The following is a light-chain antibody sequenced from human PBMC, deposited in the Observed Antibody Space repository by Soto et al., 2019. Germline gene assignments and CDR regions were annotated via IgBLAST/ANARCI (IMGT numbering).Light chain of an antibody. CDR2: GAS. CDR3: QQYGSLTWT. V-gene: IGKV3-20*01. Sequence: EIVVTQSPGTLFLSPGERATLSCRASESVSSSYLAWYQQKPGQAPRLLIYGASNRATGIPDRFSGSGSGPDFTLTISRLAPEDFAVYYCQQYGSLTWTFGPGTKVDIK. CDR1: ESVSSSY. J-gene: IGKJ1*01.